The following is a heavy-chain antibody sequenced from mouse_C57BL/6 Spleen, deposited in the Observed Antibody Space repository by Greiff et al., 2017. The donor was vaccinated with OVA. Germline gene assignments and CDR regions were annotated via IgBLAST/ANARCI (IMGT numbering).Heavy chain of an antibody. D-gene: IGHD1-1*01. V-gene: IGHV2-5*01. Sequence: VQLQQSGPGLVQPSQSLSITCTVSGFSLTSYGVHWVRQSPGKGLEWLGVIWRGGSTDYNAAFMSRLSITKDNSKSQVFFKMNSLQADDTAIYYCAKGRDYGSSPYYYAMDYWGQGTSVTVSS. CDR1: GFSLTSYG. CDR2: IWRGGST. J-gene: IGHJ4*01. CDR3: AKGRDYGSSPYYYAMDY.